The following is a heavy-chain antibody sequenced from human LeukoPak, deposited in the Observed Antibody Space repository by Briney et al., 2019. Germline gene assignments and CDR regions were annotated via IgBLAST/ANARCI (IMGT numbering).Heavy chain of an antibody. V-gene: IGHV3-23*01. Sequence: GGSLRLSCEASTFNFGLYVMTWARQAPGKGLEWVSGISGGGLSTYYTDSVKGRFTISRDNSKNTLYLQMNSPRAEDTAAYYCAKDGNWARFENWGQGTLVTVSS. CDR3: AKDGNWARFEN. D-gene: IGHD7-27*01. J-gene: IGHJ4*02. CDR1: TFNFGLYV. CDR2: ISGGGLST.